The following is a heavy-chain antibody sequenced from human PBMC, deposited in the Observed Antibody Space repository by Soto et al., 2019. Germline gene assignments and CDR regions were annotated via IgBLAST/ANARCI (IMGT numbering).Heavy chain of an antibody. Sequence: PGGSLRLSCAASGFTFSSYSMNWVRQAPGKGLEWVSTISSSSSYIYYADSVKGRFTISRDNAKNTLYLQMNSLRAEDTAVYYCASEPGYSSSCYRAGGYWGQGTLVTVSS. D-gene: IGHD6-13*01. V-gene: IGHV3-21*01. J-gene: IGHJ4*02. CDR3: ASEPGYSSSCYRAGGY. CDR2: ISSSSSYI. CDR1: GFTFSSYS.